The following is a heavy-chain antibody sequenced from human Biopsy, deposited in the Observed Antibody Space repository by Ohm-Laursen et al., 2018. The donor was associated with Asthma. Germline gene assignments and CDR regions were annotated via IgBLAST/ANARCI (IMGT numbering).Heavy chain of an antibody. D-gene: IGHD2-21*02. Sequence: TLSLTCAVSGDSIDSGDYSWTWIRQSPGVGLEWIGYIYRNGDTYNNPTLKNRVTISIDRSKNQFPLRLRSVTAADTAVYYCARGWNCGGDCYSLDSWGQGTLVTFSS. V-gene: IGHV4-30-2*06. CDR1: GDSIDSGDYS. CDR2: IYRNGDT. J-gene: IGHJ4*02. CDR3: ARGWNCGGDCYSLDS.